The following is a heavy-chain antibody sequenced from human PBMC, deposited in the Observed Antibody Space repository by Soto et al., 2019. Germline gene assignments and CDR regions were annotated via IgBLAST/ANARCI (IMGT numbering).Heavy chain of an antibody. D-gene: IGHD2-2*01. CDR3: ARDRCTSTSCFFDY. CDR2: IKQDGSDK. CDR1: RFTFSSYW. Sequence: LRLSCAASRFTFSSYWMGWVRQAPGKGLEWVANIKQDGSDKYYVDSVKGRFTISRDNSKNSLYLQMNSLRAEDTAVYYCARDRCTSTSCFFDYWGQGTLVTV. V-gene: IGHV3-7*03. J-gene: IGHJ4*02.